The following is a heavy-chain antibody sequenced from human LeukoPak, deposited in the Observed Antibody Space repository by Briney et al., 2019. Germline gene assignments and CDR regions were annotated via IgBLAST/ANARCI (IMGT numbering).Heavy chain of an antibody. Sequence: GGSLRLSCAASGFTFDDYGMSWVRQAPGKGLEWVSGINWNGGSTGYADSVKGRFTISRDNAKNSLYLQMNSLRAEDAAVYYCARGRLTYYYDSSGYPFDYWGQGTLVTVSS. CDR1: GFTFDDYG. V-gene: IGHV3-20*04. J-gene: IGHJ4*02. CDR3: ARGRLTYYYDSSGYPFDY. D-gene: IGHD3-22*01. CDR2: INWNGGST.